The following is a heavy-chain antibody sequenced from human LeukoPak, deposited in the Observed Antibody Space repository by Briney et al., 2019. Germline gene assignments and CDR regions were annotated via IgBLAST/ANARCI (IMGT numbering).Heavy chain of an antibody. CDR2: KKKGGSEK. Sequence: GSSVRLFCTASGFTYNIFDMLWVRHAPGEGREGGPNKKKGGSEKYYVDSVKGRFTISRDNAKNSLYLQMNSLRAEDTAVYYCARVSYSSSWYGPYYYYYMDVWGKGTTVTVSS. V-gene: IGHV3-7*01. CDR3: ARVSYSSSWYGPYYYYYMDV. CDR1: GFTYNIFD. D-gene: IGHD6-13*01. J-gene: IGHJ6*03.